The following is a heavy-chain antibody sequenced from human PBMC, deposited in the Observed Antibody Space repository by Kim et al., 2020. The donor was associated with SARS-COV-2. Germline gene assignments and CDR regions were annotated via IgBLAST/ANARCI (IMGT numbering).Heavy chain of an antibody. CDR3: VREPAS. Sequence: SAGTSIKYENSVNGRFTLSRDKAKQSLSLQMNSLTPEDTAVYYCVREPASWGQGTLVTVSS. CDR2: SAGTSI. V-gene: IGHV3-11*01. J-gene: IGHJ5*02.